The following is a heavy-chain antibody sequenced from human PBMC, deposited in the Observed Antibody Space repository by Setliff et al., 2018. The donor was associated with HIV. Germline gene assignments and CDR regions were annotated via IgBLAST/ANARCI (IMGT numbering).Heavy chain of an antibody. V-gene: IGHV4-39*01. CDR2: VSQSGST. CDR1: GGSISSSSYY. D-gene: IGHD2-21*01. Sequence: SETLSLTCTVSGGSISSSSYYWGWIRQPPGKGLEGIGSVSQSGSTYYNPSLKSRITISVDRSKNLFSLKLISVTAADQGVYYCARVPVAGANWFDPWGLGTLVTVSS. J-gene: IGHJ5*02. CDR3: ARVPVAGANWFDP.